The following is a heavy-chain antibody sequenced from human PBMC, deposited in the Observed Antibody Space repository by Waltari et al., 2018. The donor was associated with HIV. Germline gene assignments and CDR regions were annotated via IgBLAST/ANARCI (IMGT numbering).Heavy chain of an antibody. J-gene: IGHJ4*02. CDR3: ARLNAEIGR. CDR2: IRNKANNHAT. D-gene: IGHD2-21*01. Sequence: DVQLVESGGGLVQPGGSLKLSCVASGFTFSGSAIHWVRQPSGKGLEWVGRIRNKANNHATAYGASVKGRFTISRDDSRNTAYLQMNSLKTEDTAVYYCARLNAEIGRWGQGTLVTVSS. V-gene: IGHV3-73*01. CDR1: GFTFSGSA.